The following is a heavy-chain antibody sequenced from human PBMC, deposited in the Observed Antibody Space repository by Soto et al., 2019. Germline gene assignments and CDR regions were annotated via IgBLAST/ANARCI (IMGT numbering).Heavy chain of an antibody. CDR2: IESDGSRR. V-gene: IGHV3-74*01. CDR1: GFSVSSYW. J-gene: IGHJ6*02. Sequence: SLRLSCAASGFSVSSYWMDWVRQPPGKGLEWVSRIESDGSRRSYADSVKGRFTISRDNAKNTLYLQLNSLRAEDTAVYYCARVRGEYYYALDVWGQGTTVTVSS. CDR3: ARVRGEYYYALDV.